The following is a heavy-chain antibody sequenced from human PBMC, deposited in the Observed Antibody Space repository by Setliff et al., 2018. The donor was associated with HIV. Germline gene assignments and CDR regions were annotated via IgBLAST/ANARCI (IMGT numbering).Heavy chain of an antibody. D-gene: IGHD6-6*01. V-gene: IGHV3-30*01. Sequence: PGGSLRLSCAASGFTFSSYAMHWVRQAPGKGLEWVAIISYDGNNKYYADSVKGRFTISRDNSKKTLYLQMNSLRAEDTAVYYCGRGISARPGAPGNWFDPWGQGTLVTVSS. J-gene: IGHJ5*02. CDR2: ISYDGNNK. CDR1: GFTFSSYA. CDR3: GRGISARPGAPGNWFDP.